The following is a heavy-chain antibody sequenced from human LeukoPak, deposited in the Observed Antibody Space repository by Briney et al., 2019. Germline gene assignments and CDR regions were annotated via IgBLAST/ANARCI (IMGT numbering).Heavy chain of an antibody. Sequence: GGSLRLSRAASGFTFSSYAMSWVRQAPGKGLEWVSAISGSGGSTYYADSVKGRITISRDNSKNTLYLQMNSLRAEDTAVYYCAKAYYYDRDTFDYWGQGTLVTVSS. D-gene: IGHD3-22*01. CDR1: GFTFSSYA. J-gene: IGHJ4*02. CDR2: ISGSGGST. CDR3: AKAYYYDRDTFDY. V-gene: IGHV3-23*01.